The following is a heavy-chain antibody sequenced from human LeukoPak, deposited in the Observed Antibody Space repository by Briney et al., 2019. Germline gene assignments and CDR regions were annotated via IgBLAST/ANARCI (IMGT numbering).Heavy chain of an antibody. CDR1: GYTFTAYY. CDR2: INPNSGGT. CDR3: ARGGQGAPLDY. Sequence: GSSVKVSCKASGYTFTAYYMHWVRQAPGQGLEWMGWINPNSGGTHYAQKFQGRVTMTRDTSISTAYMELSRLRSDDTAVYSCARGGQGAPLDYWGQGSLVTVSS. J-gene: IGHJ4*02. D-gene: IGHD1-26*01. V-gene: IGHV1-2*02.